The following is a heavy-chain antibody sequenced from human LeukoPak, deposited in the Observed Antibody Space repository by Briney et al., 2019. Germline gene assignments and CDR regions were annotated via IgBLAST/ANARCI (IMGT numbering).Heavy chain of an antibody. CDR2: ISASGP. J-gene: IGHJ4*02. CDR1: GFTFSRLA. V-gene: IGHV3-23*01. CDR3: AKDHESDGYPCLDH. Sequence: SGGSLRLSCAASGFTFSRLAMTWVRQAPGKGLEWVSTISASGPYYADAVRGRFTISRGNSRNTLSLQMDSLRAEDTAVYYCAKDHESDGYPCLDHWGLGTLVTVSS. D-gene: IGHD3-22*01.